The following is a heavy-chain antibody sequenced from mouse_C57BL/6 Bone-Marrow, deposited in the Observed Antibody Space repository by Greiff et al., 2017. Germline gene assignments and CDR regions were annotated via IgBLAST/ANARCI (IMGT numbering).Heavy chain of an antibody. V-gene: IGHV1-39*01. J-gene: IGHJ1*03. CDR3: ARGNYYGSSYEWYFDV. Sequence: EVQVVESGPELVKPGASVKISCKASGYSFTDYNMNWVKQSNGKSLEWIGVINPNYGTTSYNQKFKGKATLTVDQSSSTAYMQLNSLTSEDSAVYYCARGNYYGSSYEWYFDVWGTGTTVTVSS. D-gene: IGHD1-1*01. CDR2: INPNYGTT. CDR1: GYSFTDYN.